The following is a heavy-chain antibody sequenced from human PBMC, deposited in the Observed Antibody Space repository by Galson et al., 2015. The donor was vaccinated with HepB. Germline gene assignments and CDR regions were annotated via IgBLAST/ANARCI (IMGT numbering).Heavy chain of an antibody. Sequence: SLRLSCAGSGFIFRHHAMAWIRQAPGKGLEWVSGINGRGSTRPYSDAVRGRFSISRDNSKDTVFLQMDNLRAEDTAVYYCVKEGSWFGGDWFDPWGQGALVTVS. CDR1: GFIFRHHA. J-gene: IGHJ5*02. CDR2: INGRGSTR. V-gene: IGHV3-23*01. D-gene: IGHD3-16*01. CDR3: VKEGSWFGGDWFDP.